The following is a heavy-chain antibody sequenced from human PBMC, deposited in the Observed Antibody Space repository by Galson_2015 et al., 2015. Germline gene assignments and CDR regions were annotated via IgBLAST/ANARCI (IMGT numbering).Heavy chain of an antibody. D-gene: IGHD3-22*01. V-gene: IGHV3-23*01. CDR2: ISGSGGST. CDR3: AKHGITMIVVVPHPFDH. J-gene: IGHJ4*02. CDR1: GFTFSSYA. Sequence: SLRLSCAASGFTFSSYAMSWVRQAPGKGLEWVSAISGSGGSTYYADSVKGRFTISRDNSKNTLYLQMNSLRAEDTAVYYCAKHGITMIVVVPHPFDHWGPGTLVTAPS.